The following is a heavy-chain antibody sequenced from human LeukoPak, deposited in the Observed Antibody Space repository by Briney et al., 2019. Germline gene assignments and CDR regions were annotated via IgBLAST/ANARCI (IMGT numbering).Heavy chain of an antibody. CDR1: GFTFSDYY. D-gene: IGHD2-2*01. Sequence: PGGSLRLSCAASGFTFSDYYMSWIRQAPGKGLEWVSYISTSSSIYYAVSVKGRFTISRDNAKNSLYLQMNSLRAEDTAVYYCARELSPRYCSSTNCYEGYYYYGMDVWGQGTTVTVSS. J-gene: IGHJ6*02. CDR2: ISTSSSI. CDR3: ARELSPRYCSSTNCYEGYYYYGMDV. V-gene: IGHV3-11*01.